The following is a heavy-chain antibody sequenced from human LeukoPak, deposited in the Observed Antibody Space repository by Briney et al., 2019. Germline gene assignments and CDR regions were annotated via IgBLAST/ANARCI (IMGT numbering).Heavy chain of an antibody. Sequence: PGGSLRLSCAASGFTFSSYGMHWVRQAPGKGLEWVAVISYDGSNKYYADSVKGRFTISRDNSKNTLYLQMNSLRAEDTAVYYCDARPDYWGQGTLATVSS. CDR2: ISYDGSNK. CDR1: GFTFSSYG. CDR3: DARPDY. V-gene: IGHV3-30*03. J-gene: IGHJ4*02.